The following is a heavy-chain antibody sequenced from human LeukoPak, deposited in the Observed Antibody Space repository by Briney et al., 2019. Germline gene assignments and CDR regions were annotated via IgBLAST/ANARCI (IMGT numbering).Heavy chain of an antibody. V-gene: IGHV4-34*01. D-gene: IGHD6-19*01. Sequence: SETLSLTCALYGGSFSGYYWNGIRQSPGKGLEWIGEINHSGSTNYNPSLKSRVTISVDTSKNQFSLKLSSVTAADTTVYYCARGFGTGWSTLSDHWDQGTLVTVSS. CDR2: INHSGST. J-gene: IGHJ4*02. CDR1: GGSFSGYY. CDR3: ARGFGTGWSTLSDH.